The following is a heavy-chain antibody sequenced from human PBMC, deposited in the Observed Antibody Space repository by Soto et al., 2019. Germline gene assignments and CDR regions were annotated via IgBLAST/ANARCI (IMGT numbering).Heavy chain of an antibody. V-gene: IGHV1-69*12. CDR1: GGTFRTYA. CDR2: IIPIFGKV. Sequence: QVQLLQSGAEVKKPGSSVRVSCEASGGTFRTYAISWVRQAPGQGLEWMGVIIPIFGKVNYAQKFQGRVTITADESTTTVYMDLRSLTSEDTAVYYCAKGAVAGTPTSYYYYGMDVWGQVTTVTVS. D-gene: IGHD6-19*01. CDR3: AKGAVAGTPTSYYYYGMDV. J-gene: IGHJ6*02.